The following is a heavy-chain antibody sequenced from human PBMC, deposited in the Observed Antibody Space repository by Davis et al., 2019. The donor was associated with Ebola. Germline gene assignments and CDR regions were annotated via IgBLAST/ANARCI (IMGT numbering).Heavy chain of an antibody. D-gene: IGHD4-17*01. Sequence: GGSLRLSCAASGFTFSSYAMSWVRQAPGKGLEWVSAISGSGGSTYYADSVKGRFTISRDNSKNTLYLLMNSLRTEDTAVYYCTTENTIFENGRTVDYWGQGTLVTVSS. V-gene: IGHV3-23*01. CDR3: TTENTIFENGRTVDY. CDR1: GFTFSSYA. CDR2: ISGSGGST. J-gene: IGHJ4*02.